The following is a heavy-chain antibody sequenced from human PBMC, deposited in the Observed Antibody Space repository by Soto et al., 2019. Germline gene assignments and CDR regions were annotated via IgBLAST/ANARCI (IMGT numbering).Heavy chain of an antibody. V-gene: IGHV1-18*01. CDR2: ISAYNGNT. CDR1: GYTFTSYG. CDR3: ARDDHYSSIWWVLRYYYYGMDF. D-gene: IGHD6-13*01. Sequence: ASVKVSCKASGYTFTSYGISWVRQAPGQGLEWMGWISAYNGNTNYAQKLQGRVTMTTDTSTSTAYMELRSLRSDDTAVYYCARDDHYSSIWWVLRYYYYGMDFRGQGTTVTGSS. J-gene: IGHJ6*02.